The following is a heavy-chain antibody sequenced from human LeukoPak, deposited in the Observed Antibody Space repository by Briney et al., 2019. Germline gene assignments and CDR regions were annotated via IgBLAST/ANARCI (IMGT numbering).Heavy chain of an antibody. Sequence: ASVKVSCKASGYTFTVYYMHWVRQAPGQGLEWMGRINPNSGGTNYAQKFQGRVTMTRDTSISTAYMELSRLRSDDTAVYYCARVGSGYYHNFDYWGQGTLVTVSS. CDR3: ARVGSGYYHNFDY. J-gene: IGHJ4*02. CDR1: GYTFTVYY. D-gene: IGHD3-3*01. V-gene: IGHV1-2*06. CDR2: INPNSGGT.